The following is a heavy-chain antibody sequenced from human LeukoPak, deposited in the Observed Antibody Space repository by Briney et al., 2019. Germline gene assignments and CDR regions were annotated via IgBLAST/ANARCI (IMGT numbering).Heavy chain of an antibody. CDR3: ARVPFWSGFQSFDY. CDR1: GYTFTIYG. V-gene: IGHV1-18*01. CDR2: ISAYNGNT. D-gene: IGHD3-3*01. Sequence: ASVKVSFKASGYTFTIYGISWVRQAPGQGGERMGWISAYNGNTNYTQKLQGRVTITTDTSTSTAYMELRSLRSDDTAVYYCARVPFWSGFQSFDYWGQGTLVTVSS. J-gene: IGHJ4*02.